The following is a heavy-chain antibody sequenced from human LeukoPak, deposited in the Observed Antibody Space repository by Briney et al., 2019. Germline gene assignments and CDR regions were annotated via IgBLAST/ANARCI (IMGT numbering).Heavy chain of an antibody. CDR1: AYTFTSYG. CDR3: ARVYYDILTGPLKNWFDP. Sequence: ASVKVSCKASAYTFTSYGISWVRQAPGQGLEWMGWMNPNSGNTGYAQKFQGRVTMTRNTSISTAYMELSSLRSEDTAVYYCARVYYDILTGPLKNWFDPWGQGTLVTVSS. CDR2: MNPNSGNT. D-gene: IGHD3-9*01. V-gene: IGHV1-8*02. J-gene: IGHJ5*02.